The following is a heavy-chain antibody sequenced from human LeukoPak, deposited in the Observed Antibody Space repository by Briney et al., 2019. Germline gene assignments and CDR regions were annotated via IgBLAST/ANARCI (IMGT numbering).Heavy chain of an antibody. CDR1: GGSISSSSHY. J-gene: IGHJ4*02. V-gene: IGHV4-39*07. CDR2: IYYSGST. CDR3: ATTTIRLGY. D-gene: IGHD4-17*01. Sequence: PSETLSLTCTVSGGSISSSSHYWGWIRQPPETRLEWIGSIYYSGSTYHNPSLKSRVTISADTSKNQFSLKLSSVTAADTAVYYCATTTIRLGYWGQGALVTVSS.